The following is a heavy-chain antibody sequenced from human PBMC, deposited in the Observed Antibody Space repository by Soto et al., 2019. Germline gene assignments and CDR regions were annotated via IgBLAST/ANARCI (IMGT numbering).Heavy chain of an antibody. D-gene: IGHD3-22*01. J-gene: IGHJ4*02. CDR3: ASYYYYDSSGYPY. CDR1: GFTFSSYA. V-gene: IGHV3-23*01. CDR2: ISGSGGST. Sequence: GGSLRLSCAASGFTFSSYAMSWVRQAPGKGLEWVSAISGSGGSTYYADSVKGRFTISRDNSKNTLYLQMNSLRAEDTAVYYCASYYYYDSSGYPYWGQGTLVTVSS.